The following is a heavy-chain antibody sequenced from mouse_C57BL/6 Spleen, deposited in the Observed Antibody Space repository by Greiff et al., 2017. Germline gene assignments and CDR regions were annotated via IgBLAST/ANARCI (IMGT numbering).Heavy chain of an antibody. Sequence: EVKLVESGPELVKPGASVKISCKASGYSFTGYYMNWVKQSPEKSLEWIGEINPSTGGTTYNQKFKAKATLTVDKSSSTAYMQLKSLTSEDSAVYYCARGNYDYDGTWFAYWGQGTLVTVSA. CDR2: INPSTGGT. CDR1: GYSFTGYY. CDR3: ARGNYDYDGTWFAY. J-gene: IGHJ3*01. D-gene: IGHD2-4*01. V-gene: IGHV1-42*01.